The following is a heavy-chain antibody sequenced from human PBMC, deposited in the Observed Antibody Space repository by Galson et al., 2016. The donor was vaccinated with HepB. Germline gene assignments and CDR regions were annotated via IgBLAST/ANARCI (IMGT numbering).Heavy chain of an antibody. D-gene: IGHD6-19*01. CDR1: GFTFSSYA. Sequence: SLRLSCAASGFTFSSYAMHWVRQAPGKGLEYVSAISSNGGNTYYADSVKGRFTISRDNSKNTLYLQMSSLRAEDTAVYYCVKPGSWLVLRYYYDMDVWGQGTTVTVSS. CDR2: ISSNGGNT. J-gene: IGHJ6*02. V-gene: IGHV3-64D*06. CDR3: VKPGSWLVLRYYYDMDV.